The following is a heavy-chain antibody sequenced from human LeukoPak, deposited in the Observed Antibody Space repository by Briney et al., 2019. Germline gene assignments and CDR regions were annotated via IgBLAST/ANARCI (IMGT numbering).Heavy chain of an antibody. J-gene: IGHJ6*03. Sequence: ASVKVSCKASGYTFTSYDINWVRQATGQGLEWMGWMNPNSGNTGYAQKFQGRVTITRNTSISTAYMELSSLRSEDTAVYYCARGGLSSSWYHYYYYYYMDVWGKGTTVTVSS. D-gene: IGHD6-13*01. CDR3: ARGGLSSSWYHYYYYYYMDV. CDR2: MNPNSGNT. CDR1: GYTFTSYD. V-gene: IGHV1-8*03.